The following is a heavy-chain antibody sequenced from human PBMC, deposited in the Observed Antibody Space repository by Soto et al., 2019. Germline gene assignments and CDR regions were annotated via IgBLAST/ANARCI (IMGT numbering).Heavy chain of an antibody. J-gene: IGHJ4*02. V-gene: IGHV3-23*01. CDR3: TKGGIPRRYNIPKVDFDY. CDR1: GFIFSNYA. D-gene: IGHD1-1*01. Sequence: GGSLRLSCAASGFIFSNYATSWVRQAPGRGLEWVSAISGSGATTYYPDSVKGRFTISRDNSKNTLYLQMNNLRADDTAVYYCTKGGIPRRYNIPKVDFDYWGQGSLVTVSS. CDR2: ISGSGATT.